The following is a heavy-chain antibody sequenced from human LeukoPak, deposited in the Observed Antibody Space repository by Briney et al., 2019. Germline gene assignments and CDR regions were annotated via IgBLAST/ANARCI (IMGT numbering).Heavy chain of an antibody. D-gene: IGHD3-10*01. V-gene: IGHV1-69*04. CDR2: IIPILGIA. CDR1: GGTFSSYA. CDR3: ARDAQGITMVRGATNWFDP. Sequence: ASVKVSCKASGGTFSSYAISWVRQAPGQGLEWMGRIIPILGIANYAQKFQGRVTITADKSTSTAYMELSSLRPEDTAVYYCARDAQGITMVRGATNWFDPWGQGTLVTVSS. J-gene: IGHJ5*02.